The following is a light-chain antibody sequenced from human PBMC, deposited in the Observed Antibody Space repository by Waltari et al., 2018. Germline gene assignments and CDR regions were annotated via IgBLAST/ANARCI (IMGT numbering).Light chain of an antibody. Sequence: DIQMTQSPSSLSASVGDRVTLTCRASQDIVNFLAWYQQKPGRVPKLLIYAASTTQLGVPSRFRGSGSGTDFTLTISSLQAEDVATYYCQKYNSAPPTFGQGTKVEIK. V-gene: IGKV1-27*01. CDR2: AAS. CDR1: QDIVNF. J-gene: IGKJ2*01. CDR3: QKYNSAPPT.